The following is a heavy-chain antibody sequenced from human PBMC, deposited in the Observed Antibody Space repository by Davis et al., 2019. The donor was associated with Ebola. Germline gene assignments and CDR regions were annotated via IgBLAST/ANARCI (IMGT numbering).Heavy chain of an antibody. J-gene: IGHJ4*02. D-gene: IGHD6-19*01. CDR1: RNSFTSYW. CDR2: IYPGDSDT. CDR3: ARGGPYSGYIAVAFDY. Sequence: GESLKISCTGSRNSFTSYWIGWVRQMPGKGLEWMGIIYPGDSDTRYSPSFQGQVTISADKSISTAYLQWSSLKASDTAMYYCARGGPYSGYIAVAFDYWGQGTLVTVSS. V-gene: IGHV5-51*01.